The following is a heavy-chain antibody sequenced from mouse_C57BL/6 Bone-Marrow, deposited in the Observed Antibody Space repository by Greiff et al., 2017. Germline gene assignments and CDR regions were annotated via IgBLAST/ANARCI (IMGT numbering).Heavy chain of an antibody. CDR2: IDPSDSYT. J-gene: IGHJ3*01. Sequence: VQLQQPGAELVKPGASVKLSCKASGYTFTSYWMQWVKQRPGQGLEWIGEIDPSDSYTNYNQKFKGKATLTVDTSSSTAYMQLSSLTSEDSAIYYCARDDYDVWFAYWGQGTLVTVSA. CDR3: ARDDYDVWFAY. CDR1: GYTFTSYW. V-gene: IGHV1-50*01. D-gene: IGHD2-4*01.